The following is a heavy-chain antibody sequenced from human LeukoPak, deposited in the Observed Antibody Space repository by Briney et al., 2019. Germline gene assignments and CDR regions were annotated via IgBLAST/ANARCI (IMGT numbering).Heavy chain of an antibody. CDR3: ARVVPAAPEAHDAFDI. J-gene: IGHJ3*02. Sequence: ASVKVSCKASGGTFSSYAISWVRQAPGQGVEWMGGIIPIFGAANYAQKFQGRVTITTDESTSTAYMELSSLRSEDTAVYYCARVVPAAPEAHDAFDIWGQGTMVTVSS. D-gene: IGHD2-2*01. V-gene: IGHV1-69*05. CDR1: GGTFSSYA. CDR2: IIPIFGAA.